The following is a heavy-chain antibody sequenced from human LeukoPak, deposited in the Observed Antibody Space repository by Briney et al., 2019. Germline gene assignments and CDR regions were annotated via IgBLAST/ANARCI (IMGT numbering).Heavy chain of an antibody. D-gene: IGHD2-15*01. V-gene: IGHV1-69*05. J-gene: IGHJ6*03. Sequence: GSSVKVSCKASGDTFNNYAVSWVRQAPGQGLEWMGWFIPISSSSNYAQKFQGRVTITTDDSTTTAYMELSSLRSEDTAIYYCAREGSVVVDGNYYYYMDVWGKGTTVTVSS. CDR3: AREGSVVVDGNYYYYMDV. CDR1: GDTFNNYA. CDR2: FIPISSSS.